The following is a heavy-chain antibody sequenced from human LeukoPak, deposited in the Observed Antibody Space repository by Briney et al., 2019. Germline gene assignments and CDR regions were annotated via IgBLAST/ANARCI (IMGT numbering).Heavy chain of an antibody. CDR1: GFTYSSYA. D-gene: IGHD2-2*02. V-gene: IGHV3-30-3*01. CDR3: ARDQDCSSTSCYSRSEYFQH. J-gene: IGHJ1*01. CDR2: ISYAGSNK. Sequence: GGSLRLSCAASGFTYSSYAMHWVRQAPGKGLEWVAVISYAGSNKFYADSVKGRFTISRDNSKNTLYLQMNSLRAEDTAVYYCARDQDCSSTSCYSRSEYFQHWGQGTLVTVSS.